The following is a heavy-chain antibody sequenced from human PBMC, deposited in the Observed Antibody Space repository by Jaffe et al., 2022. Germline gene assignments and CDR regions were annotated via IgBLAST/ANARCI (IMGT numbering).Heavy chain of an antibody. V-gene: IGHV3-7*01. CDR2: IKQDGSEK. CDR1: GFTFSSYW. J-gene: IGHJ3*02. CDR3: AKLRLHFAHNDAFDI. D-gene: IGHD3-16*01. Sequence: EVQLVESGGGLVQPGGSLRLSCAASGFTFSSYWMSWVRQAPGKGLEWVANIKQDGSEKYYVDSVKGRFTISRDNAKNSLYLQMNSLRAEDTAVYYCAKLRLHFAHNDAFDIWGQGTMVTVSS.